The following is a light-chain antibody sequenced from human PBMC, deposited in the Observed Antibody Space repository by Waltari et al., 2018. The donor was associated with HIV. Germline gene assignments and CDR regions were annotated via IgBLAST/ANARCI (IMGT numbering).Light chain of an antibody. J-gene: IGLJ1*01. V-gene: IGLV2-18*01. CDR2: DVT. Sequence: QSALTQPPSVSGSPGQSVTMSCTGNSSDFSTSERISWYQQTPGTAPKAVIHDVTDRPAGVPDRLSGFKFDDTASLTISGRQAEDEADYYCALYLGNNTHDVFGTGTKVTVL. CDR1: SSDFSTSER. CDR3: ALYLGNNTHDV.